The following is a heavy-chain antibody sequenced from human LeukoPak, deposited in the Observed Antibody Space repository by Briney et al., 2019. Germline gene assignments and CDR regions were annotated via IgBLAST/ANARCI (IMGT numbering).Heavy chain of an antibody. CDR2: INHSGST. J-gene: IGHJ5*02. CDR3: ASLDYGDYGGWFDP. D-gene: IGHD4-17*01. CDR1: GGSFSGYY. V-gene: IGHV4-34*01. Sequence: PSETLSLTCAVYGGSFSGYYWSWIRQPPGKGLGWVGEINHSGSTNYNPSLKSRVTISVDTSKNQFSLKLSSVTAADTAVYYCASLDYGDYGGWFDPWGQGTLVTVSS.